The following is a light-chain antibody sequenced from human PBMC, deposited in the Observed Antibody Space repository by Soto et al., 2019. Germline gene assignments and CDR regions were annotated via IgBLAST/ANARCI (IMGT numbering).Light chain of an antibody. CDR2: ANG. Sequence: QPVLTQPPSVSGAPGQRVTVSCTGSSSNIGAPYDVHWYQQLPGTAPKLLIFANGNRPSGVPDRFSGSKSGASASLAITVLQAADEDHYYCQSCDSASHVVFGGGTKLTVL. CDR3: QSCDSASHVV. V-gene: IGLV1-40*01. CDR1: SSNIGAPYD. J-gene: IGLJ2*01.